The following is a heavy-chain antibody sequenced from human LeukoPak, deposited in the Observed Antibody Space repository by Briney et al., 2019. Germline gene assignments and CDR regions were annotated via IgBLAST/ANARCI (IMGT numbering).Heavy chain of an antibody. CDR3: ARLDRETYCSSTSCYVC. CDR1: GFTFSSYG. CDR2: IRYDGSNK. J-gene: IGHJ4*02. D-gene: IGHD2-2*01. Sequence: GGSLRLSCAASGFTFSSYGMHWVRQAPGKGLEWVAFIRYDGSNKYYADSVKGRFTISRDNSKNTLYLQMNSLRAEDTAVYYCARLDRETYCSSTSCYVCWGQGTLVTVSS. V-gene: IGHV3-30*02.